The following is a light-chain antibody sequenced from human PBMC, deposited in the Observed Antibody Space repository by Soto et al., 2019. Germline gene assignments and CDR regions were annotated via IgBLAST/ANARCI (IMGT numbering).Light chain of an antibody. CDR1: SSNIGAGYD. CDR2: SNI. Sequence: QSVLTQPPSVSGAPGQRVTISCTGSSSNIGAGYDVYWYQQLPGTAPKLLIYSNINRPSGVPDRFSGSKSGTSASLAITGLQAEDEADYYCQSYDSSLSGVVFGGGTQLTVL. CDR3: QSYDSSLSGVV. J-gene: IGLJ2*01. V-gene: IGLV1-40*01.